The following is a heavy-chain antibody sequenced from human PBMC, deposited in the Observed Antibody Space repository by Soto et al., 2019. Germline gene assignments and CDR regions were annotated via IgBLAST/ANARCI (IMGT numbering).Heavy chain of an antibody. CDR3: ATRSPAFDY. CDR2: ISTYKGNT. J-gene: IGHJ4*02. CDR1: GYTFTSYG. Sequence: QVRLVQSGPEVKQPGASVKVSCKTSGYTFTSYGISWVRQAPGQGLEWMGWISTYKGNTNYAQKFQGRVTMTTDTSTSTAYMELRSLRSDDTAVYYCATRSPAFDYWGQGTLVTVSS. V-gene: IGHV1-18*01.